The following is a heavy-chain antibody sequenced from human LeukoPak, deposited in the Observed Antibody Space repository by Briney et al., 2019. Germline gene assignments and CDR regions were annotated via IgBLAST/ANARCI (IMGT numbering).Heavy chain of an antibody. J-gene: IGHJ6*02. V-gene: IGHV3-33*01. CDR2: IWYDGSNK. D-gene: IGHD5-18*01. CDR3: ARGARTAMAAKLIYYYYGMDV. CDR1: GFTFSSYG. Sequence: GRSLRLSCAASGFTFSSYGMHWVRQAPGKGLEWGAVIWYDGSNKYYADSVKGRFTISRDNSKNTLYLQMNSLRAEDTAVYYCARGARTAMAAKLIYYYYGMDVWGQGTTVTVSS.